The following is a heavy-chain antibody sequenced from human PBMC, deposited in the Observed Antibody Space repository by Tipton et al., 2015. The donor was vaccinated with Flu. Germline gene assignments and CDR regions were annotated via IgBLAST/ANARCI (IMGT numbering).Heavy chain of an antibody. CDR3: ARVPLWFGELPSYGVDV. J-gene: IGHJ6*02. Sequence: TLSLTCSVSGSSIGRSYCWGWIRQPPGKGLEWIGNIFRTGSTYHNPSLKSRVTMSVDTSKNLFSLQMSSVTAADTAVYYCARVPLWFGELPSYGVDVWGQGTTVTVSS. D-gene: IGHD3-10*01. CDR2: IFRTGST. V-gene: IGHV4-28*03. CDR1: GSSIGRSYC.